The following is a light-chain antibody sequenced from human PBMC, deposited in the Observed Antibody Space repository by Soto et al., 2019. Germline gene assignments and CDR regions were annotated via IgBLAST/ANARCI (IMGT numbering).Light chain of an antibody. V-gene: IGKV1-33*01. Sequence: DIQMTQSPSSLSASVGDRVTITCQAIQDISNYLNWYQQKPGKAPKLLIYDAANLETGVPSRFSGSGSGTDFTFTISSLQPEDIATYYCQQYDNIPPWTFGQGTKVEIK. J-gene: IGKJ1*01. CDR1: QDISNY. CDR3: QQYDNIPPWT. CDR2: DAA.